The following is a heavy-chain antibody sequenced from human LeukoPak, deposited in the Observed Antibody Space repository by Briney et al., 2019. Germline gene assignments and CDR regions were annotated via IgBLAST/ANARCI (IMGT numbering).Heavy chain of an antibody. CDR1: GFTFSSYW. CDR2: INSDGSST. V-gene: IGHV3-74*01. CDR3: AAGYCSSTSCYALEL. D-gene: IGHD2-2*01. Sequence: GGSLRLSCAASGFTFSSYWMHWVRQAPGKGLVWVSRINSDGSSTSHADSVKDRFTISRDNAKNTLYLQMNSLRAEDTAVYYCAAGYCSSTSCYALELWGQGTLVTVSS. J-gene: IGHJ4*02.